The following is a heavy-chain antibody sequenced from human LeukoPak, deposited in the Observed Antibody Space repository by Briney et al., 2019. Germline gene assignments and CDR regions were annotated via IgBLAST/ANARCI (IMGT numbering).Heavy chain of an antibody. CDR2: IYYSGST. J-gene: IGHJ4*02. Sequence: SETLSLTCTVSGGSISSYYWSWIRQPPGKGLEWIGYIYYSGSTNYNPSLKSRVTISVDTSKNQFSLKLSSVTAADTAVYYCARDPSYYYGSGRDYWGQGTLVTVSS. CDR1: GGSISSYY. CDR3: ARDPSYYYGSGRDY. D-gene: IGHD3-10*01. V-gene: IGHV4-59*12.